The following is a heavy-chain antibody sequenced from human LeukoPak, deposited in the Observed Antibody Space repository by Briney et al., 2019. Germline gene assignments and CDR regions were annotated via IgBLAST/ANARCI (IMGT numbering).Heavy chain of an antibody. CDR3: AKDLRPRAPLWYFDY. CDR1: GFTFGSYA. J-gene: IGHJ4*02. V-gene: IGHV3-23*01. D-gene: IGHD3-10*01. Sequence: GGSLRLSCAASGFTFGSYAMNWVRQAPGKGLDWISTISATGGNTYYADSVKGRFTISRDNSKTTLYLKMNSLRVEETAVYYCAKDLRPRAPLWYFDYWGQGALVTVSS. CDR2: ISATGGNT.